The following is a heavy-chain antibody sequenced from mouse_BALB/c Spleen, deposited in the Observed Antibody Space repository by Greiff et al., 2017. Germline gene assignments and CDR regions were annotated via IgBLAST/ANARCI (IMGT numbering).Heavy chain of an antibody. CDR1: GFNIKDTY. CDR2: IDPANGNT. D-gene: IGHD1-1*01. V-gene: IGHV14-3*02. J-gene: IGHJ1*01. Sequence: EVQLQQSGAELVKPGASVKLSCTASGFNIKDTYMHWVKQRPEQGLEWIGRIDPANGNTKYDPKFQGKATITADTSSNTAYLQLSSLTSEDTAVYYCASPYYGRSYWYFDVWGAGTTVTVSS. CDR3: ASPYYGRSYWYFDV.